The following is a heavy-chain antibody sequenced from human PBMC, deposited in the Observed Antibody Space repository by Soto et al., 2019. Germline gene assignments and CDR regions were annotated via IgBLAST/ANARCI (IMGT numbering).Heavy chain of an antibody. CDR1: GYTFTDYY. CDR2: INPNSGGT. V-gene: IGHV1-2*04. CDR3: ARGKDIVVVVAATSPIDV. J-gene: IGHJ6*02. Sequence: ASVKVSCKASGYTFTDYYIHWVRQAPGQGLEWMGWINPNSGGTNYAQKFQGWVTMTRDTSISTAYMELSRLRSDDTAIYYCARGKDIVVVVAATSPIDVWDQGTTVTVSS. D-gene: IGHD2-15*01.